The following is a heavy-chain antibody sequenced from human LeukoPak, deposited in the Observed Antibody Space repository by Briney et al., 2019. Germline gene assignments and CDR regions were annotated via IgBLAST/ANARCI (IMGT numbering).Heavy chain of an antibody. D-gene: IGHD3-16*02. CDR2: IYYGGST. CDR1: GGSISSSSYY. Sequence: SETLSITCTVSGGSISSSSYYWGWIRQPPGKGLEWIGSIYYGGSTYYNPSLKSRVTISVDTSKNQFSLKLSSVTAADTAVYYCARHGKNHLTGGSYLLDPFDFWGQGILVTASS. J-gene: IGHJ4*02. CDR3: ARHGKNHLTGGSYLLDPFDF. V-gene: IGHV4-39*01.